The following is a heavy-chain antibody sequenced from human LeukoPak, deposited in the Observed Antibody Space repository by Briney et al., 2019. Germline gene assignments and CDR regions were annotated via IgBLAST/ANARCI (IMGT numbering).Heavy chain of an antibody. Sequence: QPGESLRLSCAASGFSFSNDAESWVRQAPGKGLEGVSAIIGSGGSTYYAHSVKGRFTISRDNSKNTLYLQINSLRAEDTDVYYCAKDFYSVAGILGDAFDIWGQGTMVTVSS. J-gene: IGHJ3*02. CDR2: IIGSGGST. CDR3: AKDFYSVAGILGDAFDI. D-gene: IGHD6-19*01. V-gene: IGHV3-23*01. CDR1: GFSFSNDA.